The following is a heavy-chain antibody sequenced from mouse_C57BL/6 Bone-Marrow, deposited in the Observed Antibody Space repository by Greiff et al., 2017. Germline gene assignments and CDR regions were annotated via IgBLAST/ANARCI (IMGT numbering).Heavy chain of an antibody. V-gene: IGHV1-69*01. J-gene: IGHJ3*01. D-gene: IGHD1-1*01. Sequence: QVQLQQPGAELVMPGASVKLSCKASGYTFTSYWMHWVKQRPGQGLEWIGEIDPSDSYTNYNQKFKGKSTLTVDKSSSTAYMQLSSLTSEDSAVYYCARSSLYYYGSSLFADWGQGTLVTVSA. CDR1: GYTFTSYW. CDR3: ARSSLYYYGSSLFAD. CDR2: IDPSDSYT.